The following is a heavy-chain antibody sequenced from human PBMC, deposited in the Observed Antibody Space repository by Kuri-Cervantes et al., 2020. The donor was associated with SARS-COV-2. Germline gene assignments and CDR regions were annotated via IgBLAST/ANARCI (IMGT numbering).Heavy chain of an antibody. D-gene: IGHD6-13*01. V-gene: IGHV3-43D*03. CDR3: AKDMAAAAGTGADY. Sequence: GGSLRLSCAASGFTFDDYGMSWVRQAPGKGLEWVSGINWDGGSTYYADSVKGRFTISRDNSKNSLYLQMNSLKTEDTALYYCAKDMAAAAGTGADYWGQGTLVTVSS. J-gene: IGHJ4*02. CDR2: INWDGGST. CDR1: GFTFDDYG.